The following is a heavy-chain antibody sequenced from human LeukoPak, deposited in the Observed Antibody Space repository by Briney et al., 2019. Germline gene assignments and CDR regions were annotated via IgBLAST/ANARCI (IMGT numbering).Heavy chain of an antibody. V-gene: IGHV3-21*01. CDR2: ISSSSSYI. CDR3: ARVGGGTTGYYYYYMDV. Sequence: GGSLRLSCATSGFTFSSYSMNWVRQAPGKGLEWVSSISSSSSYIYYADSVKGRFTISRDNAKNSLYLQMNSLRAEDTAVYYCARVGGGTTGYYYYYMDVWGKGTTVTISS. J-gene: IGHJ6*03. D-gene: IGHD2-15*01. CDR1: GFTFSSYS.